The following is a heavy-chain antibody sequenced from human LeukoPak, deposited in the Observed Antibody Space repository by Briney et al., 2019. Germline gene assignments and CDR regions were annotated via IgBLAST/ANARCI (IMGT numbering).Heavy chain of an antibody. D-gene: IGHD5-18*01. CDR3: VRVTHSSYSYGYGHGDY. CDR2: ISSSSSYT. CDR1: GFTFSDYY. Sequence: NPGGSLRLSCAASGFTFSDYYMSWIRQAPGKGLEWVSYISSSSSYTNYADSVKGRFTISRDNAKNSLYLQMNSLRAEDTAVYYCVRVTHSSYSYGYGHGDYWGQGTLVTVSS. V-gene: IGHV3-11*05. J-gene: IGHJ4*02.